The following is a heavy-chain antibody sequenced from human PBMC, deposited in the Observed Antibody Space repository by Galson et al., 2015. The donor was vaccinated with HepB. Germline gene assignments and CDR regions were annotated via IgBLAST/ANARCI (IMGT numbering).Heavy chain of an antibody. CDR3: ARVAYSDNSASPN. Sequence: SLRLSCAASGFTFKTYTMHWVRQAPGKGLEPVAVISHGANSRLYADSVKGRFTISRDDSENTLYLQMSSLRPEDTAVYYCARVAYSDNSASPNCGLGTLVTVSS. D-gene: IGHD2-21*01. V-gene: IGHV3-30*03. J-gene: IGHJ4*02. CDR2: ISHGANSR. CDR1: GFTFKTYT.